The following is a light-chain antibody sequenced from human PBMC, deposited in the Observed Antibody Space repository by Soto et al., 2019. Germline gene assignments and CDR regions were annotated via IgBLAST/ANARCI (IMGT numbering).Light chain of an antibody. V-gene: IGKV1-9*01. CDR3: LQLNRYPLT. CDR1: QPISNY. Sequence: DIQLTQSPSFLSASVGDRVTITCRASQPISNYLAWYQQKPGKAPELLIYSASTLQSGVPSRFSGSGGGSWTEFSLTIRAFQPYDFATYYCLQLNRYPLTFGGGTKV. CDR2: SAS. J-gene: IGKJ4*01.